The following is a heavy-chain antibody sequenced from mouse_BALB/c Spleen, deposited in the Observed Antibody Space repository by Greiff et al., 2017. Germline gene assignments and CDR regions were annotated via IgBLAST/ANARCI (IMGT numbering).Heavy chain of an antibody. CDR2: ISSGGSYT. CDR3: ARDHYCGYDY. D-gene: IGHD1-2*01. V-gene: IGHV5-9-4*01. J-gene: IGHJ2*01. Sequence: EVQLVESGGGLVKPGGSLKLSCAASGFTFSSYAMSWVRQSPEKRLEWVAEISSGGSYTYYPDTVTGRFTISRDNTKNTLYLEMSSLRSEDTAMYYCARDHYCGYDYWGQGTTLTVSS. CDR1: GFTFSSYA.